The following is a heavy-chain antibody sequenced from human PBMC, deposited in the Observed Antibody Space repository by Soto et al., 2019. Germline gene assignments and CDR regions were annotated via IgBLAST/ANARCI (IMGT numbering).Heavy chain of an antibody. V-gene: IGHV2-5*02. D-gene: IGHD3-3*01. CDR1: GFSLNTSGLG. CDR2: IYWDDDK. CDR3: AHGRTNNPEWDV. J-gene: IGHJ2*01. Sequence: QITLKESGPTLVKPTQTLTLTCTFSGFSLNTSGLGVGWIRQPPGKALEWLALIYWDDDKRYSPSLRSRLTITKDTAKNQVVLTLTNMDPVDTATYYCAHGRTNNPEWDVWGRGTLVTVSS.